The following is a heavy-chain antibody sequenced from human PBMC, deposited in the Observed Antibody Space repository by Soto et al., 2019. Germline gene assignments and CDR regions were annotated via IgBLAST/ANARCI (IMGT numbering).Heavy chain of an antibody. D-gene: IGHD3-9*01. V-gene: IGHV3-23*01. J-gene: IGHJ6*02. Sequence: GGSLRLSCAASGFTFSSYAMSWVRQAPGKGLEWVSAISGSGGSTYYADSVKGRFTISRDNSKNTLYLQMNSLRAEDTAVYYCAKEIRYFDWLLFFYAGMDVWGQGTTVTVSS. CDR1: GFTFSSYA. CDR2: ISGSGGST. CDR3: AKEIRYFDWLLFFYAGMDV.